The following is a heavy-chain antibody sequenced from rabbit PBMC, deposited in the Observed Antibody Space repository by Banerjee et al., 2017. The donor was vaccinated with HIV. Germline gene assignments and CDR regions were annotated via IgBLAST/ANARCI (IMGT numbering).Heavy chain of an antibody. D-gene: IGHD1-1*01. CDR2: IYVGSSGST. CDR3: ARDAGHYYAYDFDL. J-gene: IGHJ4*01. V-gene: IGHV1S45*01. CDR1: GFDFSSYYM. Sequence: QEQLKETGGGLVQPGGSLTLSCKASGFDFSSYYMNWVRQAPGKGLEWIGRIYVGSSGSTYYASWAKGRFTISKTSSTSVTLQMTSLTAADTATYFCARDAGHYYAYDFDLWGQGTLVTVS.